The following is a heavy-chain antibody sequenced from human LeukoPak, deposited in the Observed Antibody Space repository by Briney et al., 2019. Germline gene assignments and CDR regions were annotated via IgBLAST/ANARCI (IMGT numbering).Heavy chain of an antibody. J-gene: IGHJ3*02. V-gene: IGHV3-66*01. CDR1: GFTVSSNY. CDR2: IYSGGST. D-gene: IGHD2-21*02. CDR3: ARDVTAEDAFDI. Sequence: GGSLRLSCAASGFTVSSNYTSWVRQAPGKGLEWVSVIYSGGSTYYADSVKGRFTISRDNSKNTLYLQMNSLRAEDTAVYYCARDVTAEDAFDIWGQGTMVTVSS.